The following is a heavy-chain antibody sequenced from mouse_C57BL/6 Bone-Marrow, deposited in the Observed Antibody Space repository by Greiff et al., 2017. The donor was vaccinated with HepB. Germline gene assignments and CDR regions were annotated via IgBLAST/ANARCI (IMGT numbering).Heavy chain of an antibody. D-gene: IGHD2-5*01. CDR2: ISSGGSYT. V-gene: IGHV5-6*01. J-gene: IGHJ1*03. CDR3: ARHPSYSNYWYFDV. Sequence: EVMLVESGGDLVKPGGSLKLSCAASGFTFSSYGMSWVRQTPDKRLEWVATISSGGSYTYYPDSVKGRFTISRDNAKNTLYLQMSSLKSEDTAMYYCARHPSYSNYWYFDVWGTGTTVTVSS. CDR1: GFTFSSYG.